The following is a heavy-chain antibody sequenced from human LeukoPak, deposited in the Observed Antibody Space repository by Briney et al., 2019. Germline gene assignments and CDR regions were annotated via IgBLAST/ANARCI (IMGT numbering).Heavy chain of an antibody. D-gene: IGHD3-3*01. Sequence: SVKASCKASGYTFTSYAISWVRQAPGQGLEWMGGIIPIFGTANYAQKFQGRVTITADESTSTAYMELSSLRSEDTAVYYCARERISYDFWSGYAQNWFDPWGQGTLVTVSS. CDR2: IIPIFGTA. V-gene: IGHV1-69*13. J-gene: IGHJ5*02. CDR1: GYTFTSYA. CDR3: ARERISYDFWSGYAQNWFDP.